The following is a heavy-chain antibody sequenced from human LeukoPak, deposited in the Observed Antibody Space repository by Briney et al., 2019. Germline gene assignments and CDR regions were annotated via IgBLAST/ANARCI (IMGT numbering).Heavy chain of an antibody. CDR2: INHSGST. J-gene: IGHJ4*02. CDR1: GGSFSGYY. V-gene: IGHV4-34*01. Sequence: RPSETLSLTCAVYGGSFSGYYWSWIRQPPGKGLEWIGEINHSGSTNYNPSLKSRVTISVDTSKNQFSLKLSSVTAADTAVYYCARGTMTTVTYYFYYWGQGTLVTVSS. D-gene: IGHD4-17*01. CDR3: ARGTMTTVTYYFYY.